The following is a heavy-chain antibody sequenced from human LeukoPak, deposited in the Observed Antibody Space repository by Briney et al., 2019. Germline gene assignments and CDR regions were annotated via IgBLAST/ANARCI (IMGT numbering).Heavy chain of an antibody. D-gene: IGHD6-13*01. CDR2: ISYDGSNK. V-gene: IGHV3-30*18. J-gene: IGHJ5*02. CDR3: AKALSGIAAAGWFDP. CDR1: GFTFTSSG. Sequence: GGSLRLSCAAPGFTFTSSGMHWVRQAPGKGLEWVAVISYDGSNKYYADSVKGRFTISRDNSKNTLYLQMNSLRAEDTAVYYCAKALSGIAAAGWFDPWGQGTLVTVSS.